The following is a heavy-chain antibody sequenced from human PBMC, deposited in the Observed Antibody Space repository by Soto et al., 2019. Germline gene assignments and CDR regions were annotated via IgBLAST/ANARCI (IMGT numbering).Heavy chain of an antibody. D-gene: IGHD4-17*01. V-gene: IGHV4-34*01. CDR3: ARGLYTAVTHYCYY. CDR2: INDSEGT. Sequence: QEQLQQWGAGLLKPSENLSLTCAVHGGSFSGHSWTWIRQTPGKGLEWIGEINDSEGTNYNPSLKSRVTISVDTSKSQFSLKLNSVTAAATAVYYCARGLYTAVTHYCYYWGQGTLVTVAS. J-gene: IGHJ4*02. CDR1: GGSFSGHS.